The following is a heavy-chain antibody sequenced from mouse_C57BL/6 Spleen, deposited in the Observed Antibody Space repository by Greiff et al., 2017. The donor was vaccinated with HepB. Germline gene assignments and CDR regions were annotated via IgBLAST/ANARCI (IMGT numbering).Heavy chain of an antibody. CDR3: ARRDNWEFAY. D-gene: IGHD4-1*01. V-gene: IGHV1-64*01. Sequence: QVQLQQPGAELVKPGASVKLSCKASGYTFTSYWMHWVKQRPGQGLEWIGMIHPNSGSTNYNEKFKSKATLTVDKSSSTAYMLLSSLTSEDSAVYYCARRDNWEFAYWGQGTLVTVSA. J-gene: IGHJ3*01. CDR1: GYTFTSYW. CDR2: IHPNSGST.